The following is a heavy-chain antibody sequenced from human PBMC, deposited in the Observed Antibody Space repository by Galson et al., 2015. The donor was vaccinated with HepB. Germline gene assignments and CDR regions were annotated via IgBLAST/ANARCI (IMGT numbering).Heavy chain of an antibody. D-gene: IGHD1-1*01. V-gene: IGHV3-73*01. CDR2: IRSERNSDAT. CDR1: GFMFSGSA. J-gene: IGHJ5*02. Sequence: SLRLACAASGFMFSGSAIHWVGQASGKGLEWIGRIRSERNSDATSYGQSVQGRFTMSRADSENTAYLQMNSLKTDDTAVYYCTRRSLGMSTVWLDLWGQGTLVTVSS. CDR3: TRRSLGMSTVWLDL.